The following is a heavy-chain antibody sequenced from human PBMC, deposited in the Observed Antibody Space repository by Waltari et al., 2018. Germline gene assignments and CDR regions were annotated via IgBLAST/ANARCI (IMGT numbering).Heavy chain of an antibody. V-gene: IGHV4-34*01. J-gene: IGHJ4*02. Sequence: VRLDQCGTELVEPWETLSLTCAVYEGSFSAFFWSWVRQAQGKGLEWIGEINHGVKTDYNPSLKSRLFMSVDPSKNQCSLMLSSVTAADTAVYYCVRSHCIGDSCFRYFDSWGQGTLVTVSS. D-gene: IGHD2-15*01. CDR2: INHGVKT. CDR1: EGSFSAFF. CDR3: VRSHCIGDSCFRYFDS.